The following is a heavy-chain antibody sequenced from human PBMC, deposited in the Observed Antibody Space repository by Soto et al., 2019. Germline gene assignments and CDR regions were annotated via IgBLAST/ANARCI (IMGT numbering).Heavy chain of an antibody. D-gene: IGHD2-2*01. J-gene: IGHJ6*02. CDR1: GGSIGSSSYN. V-gene: IGHV4-39*01. Sequence: PSETLSLTCTVSGGSIGSSSYNWGWIRQPPGKGLEWIGSMFYSGNIYYNPSLKSRVTISVDTSKNQFSLRLSSVTAADTSVFYCARGIVLVPAANTYHYYGMDVWGQGTTVTVS. CDR3: ARGIVLVPAANTYHYYGMDV. CDR2: MFYSGNI.